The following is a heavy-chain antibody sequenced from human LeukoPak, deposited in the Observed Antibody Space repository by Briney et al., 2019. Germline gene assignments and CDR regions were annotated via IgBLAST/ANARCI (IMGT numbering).Heavy chain of an antibody. V-gene: IGHV3-23*01. Sequence: PGGSLRLSCAASGLTFSKSALTWVRQAPGKGLEWVSTITDVGDIFYTYSVRGRFTISRDNAKNSLYLQMSNLRAEDTAVYFCARGGGLDVWGQGATVTVSS. CDR2: ITDVGDI. J-gene: IGHJ6*02. CDR3: ARGGGLDV. CDR1: GLTFSKSA. D-gene: IGHD3-16*01.